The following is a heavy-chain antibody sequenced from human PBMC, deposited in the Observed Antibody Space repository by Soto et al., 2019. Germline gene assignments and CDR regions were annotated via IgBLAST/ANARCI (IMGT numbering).Heavy chain of an antibody. D-gene: IGHD6-19*01. CDR3: ARDRIAVAVELFDY. Sequence: EVQLVESGGGLVQPGGSLRLSCAASGFTFSSYEMNWVRQAPGKGLEWVSYISSSGSTIYYADSVKGRFTISRDNAKNSLYLQMNSLRAEDTAVYYCARDRIAVAVELFDYWGQGTLVTVSS. CDR1: GFTFSSYE. CDR2: ISSSGSTI. J-gene: IGHJ4*02. V-gene: IGHV3-48*03.